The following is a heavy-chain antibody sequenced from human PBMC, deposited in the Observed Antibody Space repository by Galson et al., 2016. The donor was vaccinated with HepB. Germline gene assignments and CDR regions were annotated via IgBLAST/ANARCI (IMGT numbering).Heavy chain of an antibody. Sequence: SLRLSCAASGFTFNSFGMHWVRQAPGKGLEWVAAIGYDGSNKYSGDSVTGRFTISRDNSKNTLYLQMNSLRAEDTAIYYCAREAPIAAPGANDCWGQGTQVTVSS. J-gene: IGHJ4*02. CDR3: AREAPIAAPGANDC. V-gene: IGHV3-33*01. D-gene: IGHD6-13*01. CDR1: GFTFNSFG. CDR2: IGYDGSNK.